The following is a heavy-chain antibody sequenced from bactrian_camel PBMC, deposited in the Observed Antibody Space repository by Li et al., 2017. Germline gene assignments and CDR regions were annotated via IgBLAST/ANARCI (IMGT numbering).Heavy chain of an antibody. CDR1: GRTLSSIA. V-gene: IGHV3S35*01. D-gene: IGHD6*01. Sequence: VQLVESGGALVQPGGSLRLSCVVSGRTLSSIAIHWVRQAPGQGLEWVSHTTIGGTSFYADSVKGRFTISQDNAKNTVSLQMNSLRPEDTAMYYCAAAMSCSWPLKAREYNYWGQGTQVTVS. CDR3: AAAMSCSWPLKAREYNY. J-gene: IGHJ4*01. CDR2: TTIGGTS.